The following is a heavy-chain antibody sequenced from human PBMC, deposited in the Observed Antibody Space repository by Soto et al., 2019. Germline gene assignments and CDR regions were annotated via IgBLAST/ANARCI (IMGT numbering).Heavy chain of an antibody. CDR3: ARVDSSTWNWVLDY. Sequence: QVQLQESGPGLVKPSETLSLTCTVSGGSVNSGDYYWSWVRQPPGKGLEWIGNIYYSGNTYYNPSLKSVVIMSVDTAKNQFSLKLISVTAADTAVYYCARVDSSTWNWVLDYWGRGTLITVSS. CDR2: IYYSGNT. D-gene: IGHD6-6*01. J-gene: IGHJ4*02. V-gene: IGHV4-30-4*01. CDR1: GGSVNSGDYY.